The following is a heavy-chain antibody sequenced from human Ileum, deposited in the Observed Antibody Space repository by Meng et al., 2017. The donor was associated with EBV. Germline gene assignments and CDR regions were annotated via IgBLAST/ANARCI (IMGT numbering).Heavy chain of an antibody. CDR2: IYHSGST. Sequence: QVRLQEPGPGLVKPSGTLSLTCAVSGDSISSNNWWSWVRQPPGKGLEWIGEIYHSGSTNYNPSFKSRVTMSVDKSKNQISLNLSSVTAADTAVYYCASGRDYAWHSWGRGTLVTVSS. CDR1: GDSISSNNW. CDR3: ASGRDYAWHS. D-gene: IGHD4-17*01. V-gene: IGHV4-4*02. J-gene: IGHJ4*02.